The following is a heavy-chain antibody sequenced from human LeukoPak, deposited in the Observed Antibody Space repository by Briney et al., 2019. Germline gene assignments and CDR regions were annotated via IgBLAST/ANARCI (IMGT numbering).Heavy chain of an antibody. Sequence: PGGSLRLSCAASGFTFSSYGMHWVRQAPGKGLEWVAVISYDGSNKYYADSVKGRFTISRDNSKNTLYLQMNSLRAEDTAVYYCAKISNSLPGYWGQGTLVTVSS. J-gene: IGHJ4*02. CDR1: GFTFSSYG. V-gene: IGHV3-30*18. D-gene: IGHD2-21*01. CDR2: ISYDGSNK. CDR3: AKISNSLPGY.